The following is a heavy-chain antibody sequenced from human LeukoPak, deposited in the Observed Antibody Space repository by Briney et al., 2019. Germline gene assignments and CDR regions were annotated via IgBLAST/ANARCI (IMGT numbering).Heavy chain of an antibody. Sequence: ASVKVSCKASGYTFTSYYMHWVRQAPGQGLEWMGIINPSGGSTNYAQKFQGRVTMTRDMSTSTVYMELSSLRSEDTAVYYCARDGVAGVYYFDYWGQGTLVTVAS. D-gene: IGHD6-19*01. CDR1: GYTFTSYY. CDR2: INPSGGST. CDR3: ARDGVAGVYYFDY. J-gene: IGHJ4*02. V-gene: IGHV1-46*01.